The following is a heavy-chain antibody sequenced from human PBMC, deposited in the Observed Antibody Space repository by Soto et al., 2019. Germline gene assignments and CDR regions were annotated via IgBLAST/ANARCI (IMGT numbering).Heavy chain of an antibody. CDR3: AKDTGWFGELSAFDI. D-gene: IGHD3-10*01. CDR2: ISWNSGSI. CDR1: GFTFDDYA. Sequence: DVQLVESGGGLVQPGRSLRLSCAASGFTFDDYAMHWVRQAPGKGLEWVSGISWNSGSIGYADSVKGRFTISRDNAKNSLYLQMNSLRAEDTALYYCAKDTGWFGELSAFDIWGQGTMVTVSS. J-gene: IGHJ3*02. V-gene: IGHV3-9*01.